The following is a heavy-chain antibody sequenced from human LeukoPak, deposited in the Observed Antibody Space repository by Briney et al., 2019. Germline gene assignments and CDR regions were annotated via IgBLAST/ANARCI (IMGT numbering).Heavy chain of an antibody. CDR3: ARDFLSDSSGYYYVWFDP. V-gene: IGHV1-2*02. J-gene: IGHJ5*02. Sequence: ASVKVSCKASGYTFTGYYMYWVRQAPGQGLEWMGWINPNSGGTNYAQKFQGRVTMTRDTSISTAYMELSRLRSDDTAVYYCARDFLSDSSGYYYVWFDPWGQGTLVSVSS. CDR1: GYTFTGYY. D-gene: IGHD3-22*01. CDR2: INPNSGGT.